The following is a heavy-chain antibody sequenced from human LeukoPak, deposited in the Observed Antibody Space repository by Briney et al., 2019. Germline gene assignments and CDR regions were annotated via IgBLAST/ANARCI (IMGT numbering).Heavy chain of an antibody. V-gene: IGHV1-8*02. CDR2: MNPNSGNT. J-gene: IGHJ4*02. CDR3: ARNPFPYYSDSSAYWAH. CDR1: GYTFTSYY. Sequence: GASVKVSCKASGYTFTSYYMHWVRQATGQGLEWMGRMNPNSGNTGYAQKFQGRVTMTRNTSISTAYMELSSLRSEDTAVYYCARNPFPYYSDSSAYWAHWGQGTLVTVSS. D-gene: IGHD3-22*01.